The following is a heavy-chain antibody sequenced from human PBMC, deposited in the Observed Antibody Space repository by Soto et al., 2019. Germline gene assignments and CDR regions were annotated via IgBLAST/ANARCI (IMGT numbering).Heavy chain of an antibody. CDR2: IKSKTDGGTT. D-gene: IGHD3-3*01. Sequence: GGSLRLSCAASGFTFSNAWMNWVRQAPGKGLEWVGRIKSKTDGGTTDYAAPVKGRFTISRDDSKTTLYLQMNSLKTEDTAVNYCAAESGDFWSGPYYYYGMDVWGQGTTVTVSS. CDR3: AAESGDFWSGPYYYYGMDV. J-gene: IGHJ6*02. V-gene: IGHV3-15*07. CDR1: GFTFSNAW.